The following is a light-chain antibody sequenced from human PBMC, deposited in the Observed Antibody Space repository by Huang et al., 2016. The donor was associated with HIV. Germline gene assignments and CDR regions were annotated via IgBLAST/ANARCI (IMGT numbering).Light chain of an antibody. CDR3: QQSYSGLFT. J-gene: IGKJ4*01. V-gene: IGKV1-39*01. CDR1: QSIARY. CDR2: AAS. Sequence: DIQMTQSPSSLSASVGDRVTITCRTSQSIARYLNWYQQKPGKAPKLLIYAASSLQTGVPSRFSGSGSGTDFTLTISSLQPEDFATYYCQQSYSGLFTFGGGTRVEIK.